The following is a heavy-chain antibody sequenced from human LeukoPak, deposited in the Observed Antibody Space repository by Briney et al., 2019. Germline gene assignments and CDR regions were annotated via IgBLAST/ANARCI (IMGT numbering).Heavy chain of an antibody. Sequence: SETLSLTCTVSGGSISSYYWSWIRQPPGKGLEWIGYIYYSGSTNSNPSLKSRITILVDTSKNQFSLKLSSVTAADTAVYYCARFLYGSGSQVVLDYWGQGTLVTVSS. V-gene: IGHV4-59*01. CDR3: ARFLYGSGSQVVLDY. J-gene: IGHJ4*02. CDR1: GGSISSYY. CDR2: IYYSGST. D-gene: IGHD3-10*01.